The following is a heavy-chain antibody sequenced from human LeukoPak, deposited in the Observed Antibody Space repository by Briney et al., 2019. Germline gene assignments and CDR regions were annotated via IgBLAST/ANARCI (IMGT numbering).Heavy chain of an antibody. CDR3: ARVGYSYGYYYYYMDV. J-gene: IGHJ6*03. Sequence: SSETLSLTCTVSGGSISSGGYYWSWIRQPPGKGLEWIGYIYHSGSAYYNPSLKSRVTISVDRSKNQFSLKLSSVTAADTAVYYCARVGYSYGYYYYYMDVWGKGTTVTVSS. CDR1: GGSISSGGYY. V-gene: IGHV4-30-2*01. CDR2: IYHSGSA. D-gene: IGHD5-18*01.